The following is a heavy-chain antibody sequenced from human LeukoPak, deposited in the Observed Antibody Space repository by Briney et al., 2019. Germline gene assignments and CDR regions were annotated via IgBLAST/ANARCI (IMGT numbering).Heavy chain of an antibody. V-gene: IGHV4-59*01. D-gene: IGHD3-9*01. J-gene: IGHJ6*02. Sequence: SETLSLTCTVSGGSMSSYSWSWIRQSPEKGLEWIGYIYDSGSTTYNPSLKSRVTILVDTSQKQFSLKPGSVTAADTAMYYCVRGRSVTGVFRWGPKRNSHYSMDVWGQGTTVTVSS. CDR1: GGSMSSYS. CDR3: VRGRSVTGVFRWGPKRNSHYSMDV. CDR2: IYDSGST.